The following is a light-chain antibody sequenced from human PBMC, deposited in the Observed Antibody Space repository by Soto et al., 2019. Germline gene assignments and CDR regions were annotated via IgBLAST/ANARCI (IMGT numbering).Light chain of an antibody. J-gene: IGKJ4*01. CDR2: DAS. V-gene: IGKV3-11*01. CDR1: QSVRSSY. Sequence: EIVLTQSPGTLSLPPGERATLSCRASQSVRSSYLAWYQQKPGQAPRLLIYDASNRATGIPARFSGSGSGTDFTLTISSLEPEDFAVYYCQQRSNWPPITFGGRTKVDIK. CDR3: QQRSNWPPIT.